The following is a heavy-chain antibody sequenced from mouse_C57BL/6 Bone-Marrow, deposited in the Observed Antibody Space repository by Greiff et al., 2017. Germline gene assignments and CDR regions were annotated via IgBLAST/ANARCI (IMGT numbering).Heavy chain of an antibody. D-gene: IGHD2-2*01. Sequence: VPLQQSGPELVKPGASVKISCKASGYAFSSSWMNWVKQRPGKGLEWIGRIYPGDGDTNYNGKFKGKATLTADKSVSTPYMHLSSVASEVYAVYFCARGGDDDWFAYWGQGTLVTVSA. V-gene: IGHV1-82*01. CDR2: IYPGDGDT. CDR3: ARGGDDDWFAY. CDR1: GYAFSSSW. J-gene: IGHJ3*01.